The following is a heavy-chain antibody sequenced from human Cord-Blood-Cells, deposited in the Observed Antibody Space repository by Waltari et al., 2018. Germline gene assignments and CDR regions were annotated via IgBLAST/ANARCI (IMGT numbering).Heavy chain of an antibody. CDR3: ARMGSSSWYPRAGAFDI. D-gene: IGHD6-13*01. Sequence: QVTLKESGPVLVKPTETLTLTCTVSGFSLSNARMGVSWIRQPPGKALEWLEHIFSNDEKSYSTALKSRLTISKDTSKSQVVLTMTNMDPVDTATYYCARMGSSSWYPRAGAFDIWGQGTMVTVSS. V-gene: IGHV2-26*01. CDR2: IFSNDEK. CDR1: GFSLSNARMG. J-gene: IGHJ3*02.